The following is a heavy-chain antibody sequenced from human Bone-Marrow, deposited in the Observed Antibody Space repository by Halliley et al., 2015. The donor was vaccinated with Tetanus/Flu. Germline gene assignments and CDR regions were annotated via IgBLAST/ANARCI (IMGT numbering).Heavy chain of an antibody. V-gene: IGHV1-46*01. CDR2: INNGADDT. Sequence: QMQLVQSGAEVKKPGASVRVSCKASGYTFSSYYMHWVRQAPGQGLEWMGRINNGADDTKYEQKFQGRVTMTRDTSTSTVYLELRSLRSEATAIYYCARVWDDYGGPLDHWGQGTPVTVSS. J-gene: IGHJ4*02. CDR3: ARVWDDYGGPLDH. CDR1: GYTFSSYY. D-gene: IGHD3-16*01.